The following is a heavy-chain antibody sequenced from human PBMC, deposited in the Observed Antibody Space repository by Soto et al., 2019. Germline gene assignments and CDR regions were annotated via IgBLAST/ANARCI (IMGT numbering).Heavy chain of an antibody. Sequence: QVQLQESGPGLVQPSQTLSLTCTVSGGSISSDDYYWTWVRQPPGKGLEWIGNIHDTATTSYNPSLKGRLTLSVETSSNQSSLRLKSVTATDTAVYFCASQYSDFSSGALDFWGQGILVPVSS. CDR1: GGSISSDDYY. CDR3: ASQYSDFSSGALDF. D-gene: IGHD3-3*01. V-gene: IGHV4-30-4*01. J-gene: IGHJ4*02. CDR2: IHDTATT.